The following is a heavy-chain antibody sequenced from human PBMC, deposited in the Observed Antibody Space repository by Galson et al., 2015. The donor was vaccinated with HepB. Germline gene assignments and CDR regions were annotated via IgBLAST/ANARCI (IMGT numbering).Heavy chain of an antibody. CDR3: AREGKEMDASDF. V-gene: IGHV1-2*02. J-gene: IGHJ4*02. CDR2: VNPLSGVT. Sequence: SVKVSCKASGYTFTGHYIHWVRQAPGQGLEWVGCVNPLSGVTTYAQKFQGRVTMTGDTSISTAYMELCRLKSDDTAVYYCAREGKEMDASDFWGQGSLVTVSS. D-gene: IGHD5-24*01. CDR1: GYTFTGHY.